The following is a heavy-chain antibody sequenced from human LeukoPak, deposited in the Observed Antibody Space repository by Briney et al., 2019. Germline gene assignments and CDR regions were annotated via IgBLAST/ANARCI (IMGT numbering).Heavy chain of an antibody. Sequence: GYIYYSGSTYYNPSLKSRVTISVDTSKNQFSLKLSSVTAADTAVYYCASGGLDSSGSTVDYWGQGTLVTVSS. V-gene: IGHV4-31*02. J-gene: IGHJ4*02. D-gene: IGHD3-22*01. CDR3: ASGGLDSSGSTVDY. CDR2: IYYSGST.